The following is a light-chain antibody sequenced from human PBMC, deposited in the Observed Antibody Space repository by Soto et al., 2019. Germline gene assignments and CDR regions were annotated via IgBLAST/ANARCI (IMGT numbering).Light chain of an antibody. CDR1: ESVSTF. J-gene: IGKJ1*01. CDR3: QQRSNWPWT. CDR2: EAS. Sequence: EIVLTQSPATLSLSPGKRATLSCRASESVSTFLAWYQQKPGQAPRLLIYEASSRATGIPARFSGGGSGTVFTLTISRLEPEDFAVYYCQQRSNWPWTFGQGTKVEI. V-gene: IGKV3-11*01.